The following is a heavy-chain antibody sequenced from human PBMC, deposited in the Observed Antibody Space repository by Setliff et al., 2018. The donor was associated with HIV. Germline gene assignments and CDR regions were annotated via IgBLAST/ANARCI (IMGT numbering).Heavy chain of an antibody. D-gene: IGHD6-19*01. V-gene: IGHV3-21*01. CDR2: ISSTGRYI. Sequence: PGGSLRLSCASSGFTFSSYAMTWVRQAPGKGLEWVSSISSTGRYIYYADSLKGRFTISRDNAKNSLYLQMNSLSAEDTAVYFCAKDDPVLASWGQGTLVTVSS. J-gene: IGHJ4*02. CDR1: GFTFSSYA. CDR3: AKDDPVLAS.